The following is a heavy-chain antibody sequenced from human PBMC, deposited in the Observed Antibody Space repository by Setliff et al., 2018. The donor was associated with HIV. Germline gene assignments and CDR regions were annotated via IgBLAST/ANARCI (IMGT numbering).Heavy chain of an antibody. Sequence: ASVKVSCKVSGYTLTELSIHWVRQAPGKGLEWMGGFDPEYDKTFYAQKFQGRVTMSEDTSTDTAYMELTSLRSEDTAVYYCATRAYDSSGYLRSRVFGAAFDIWGQGTMVTVSS. J-gene: IGHJ3*02. V-gene: IGHV1-24*01. CDR3: ATRAYDSSGYLRSRVFGAAFDI. D-gene: IGHD3-22*01. CDR1: GYTLTELS. CDR2: FDPEYDKT.